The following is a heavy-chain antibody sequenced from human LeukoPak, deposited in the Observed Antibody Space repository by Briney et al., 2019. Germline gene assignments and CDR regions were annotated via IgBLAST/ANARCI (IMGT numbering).Heavy chain of an antibody. CDR1: GYTFTSYD. V-gene: IGHV1-8*01. J-gene: IGHJ4*02. CDR2: MNPNRGNT. D-gene: IGHD3-10*01. Sequence: ASVKVSCKASGYTFTSYDINWVRQASGQGLEWMGWMNPNRGNTGFAQKFQGRVTMTRNTSISTAYMELTSLRSEDTGMYYCARDPLRGAAGSYLLDYWGQGTLVTVSS. CDR3: ARDPLRGAAGSYLLDY.